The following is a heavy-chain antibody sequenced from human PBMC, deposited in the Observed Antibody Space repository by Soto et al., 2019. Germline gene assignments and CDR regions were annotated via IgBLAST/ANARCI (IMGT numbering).Heavy chain of an antibody. CDR3: ARRATIFGVVINFDY. CDR2: IYYSGST. CDR1: GGSISSISYY. D-gene: IGHD3-3*01. Sequence: SETLSLTCTVSGGSISSISYYWGWIRQPPGKGLEWIGSIYYSGSTYYNPSLKSRVTISVDTSKNQFSLKLSSVTAADTAVYYCARRATIFGVVINFDYWGQGTLVTVSS. J-gene: IGHJ4*02. V-gene: IGHV4-39*01.